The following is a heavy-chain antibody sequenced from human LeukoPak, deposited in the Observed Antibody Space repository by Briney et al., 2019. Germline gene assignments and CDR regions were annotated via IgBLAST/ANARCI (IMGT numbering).Heavy chain of an antibody. J-gene: IGHJ4*02. D-gene: IGHD3-10*01. Sequence: PSETLSLTCSVSGGSISSSYWSWIRQPPGKGLEWIGEINHSGSTNYNPSLKSRVTISVDTSKNQFSLKLSSVTAADTAVYYCARLSHGTMVRGVIITYFDYWGQGTLVTVSS. CDR3: ARLSHGTMVRGVIITYFDY. V-gene: IGHV4-34*01. CDR2: INHSGST. CDR1: GGSISSSY.